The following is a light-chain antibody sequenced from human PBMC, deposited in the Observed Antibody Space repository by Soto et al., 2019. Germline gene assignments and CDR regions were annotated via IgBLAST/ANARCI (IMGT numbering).Light chain of an antibody. Sequence: EIVLTQSPATLSLSPGERASLSCRASQSVTTYLAWYQQKPGQAPRLLIYDSSNRATGTPARFSGSGSGTDFTLTISSLESEDFAVYYCQQRVNRVTFGGGTKVDIK. CDR2: DSS. CDR1: QSVTTY. CDR3: QQRVNRVT. V-gene: IGKV3-11*01. J-gene: IGKJ4*01.